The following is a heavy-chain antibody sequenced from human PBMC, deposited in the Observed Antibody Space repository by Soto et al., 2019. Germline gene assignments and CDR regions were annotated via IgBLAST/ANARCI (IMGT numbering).Heavy chain of an antibody. Sequence: GGSLRLSCVGPGFIFSSYYMNWVRQAPGKGLEWVSSISGGSAYIYYADSVKGRFTISRDNAKNSLYLEMNSLRVEDTAVYYCVRVWRLVGRYGMDVWGQGTTVTVSS. CDR3: VRVWRLVGRYGMDV. V-gene: IGHV3-21*01. CDR2: ISGGSAYI. CDR1: GFIFSSYY. D-gene: IGHD6-25*01. J-gene: IGHJ6*02.